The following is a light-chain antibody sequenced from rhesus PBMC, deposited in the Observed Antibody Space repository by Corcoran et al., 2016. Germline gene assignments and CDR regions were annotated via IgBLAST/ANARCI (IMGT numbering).Light chain of an antibody. V-gene: IGKV1S17*01. Sequence: DIQMTQSPSSLSASVGDRVTITCQASQGISNNFAWYQQNPGKVHKPRIYAASTLQSGVPSRFSGSGSGTDFTLTLSSLQPDDFATYYCQHGYGIPFTFGPGTKLDI. CDR3: QHGYGIPFT. CDR1: QGISNN. J-gene: IGKJ3*01. CDR2: AAS.